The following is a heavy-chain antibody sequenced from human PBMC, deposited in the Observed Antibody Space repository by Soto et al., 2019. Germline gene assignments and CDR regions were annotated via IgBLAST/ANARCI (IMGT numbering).Heavy chain of an antibody. Sequence: GGSLRLSCTGSGFTFRTYGFHWVRQAPGKGLEWVALIWYDENDKNYADSVKGRFTISRDNSQNTLYLQINSLRAEDTAVYYCARDFKKGSYLDYWGQGTLVTVSS. CDR1: GFTFRTYG. V-gene: IGHV3-33*08. CDR3: ARDFKKGSYLDY. CDR2: IWYDENDK. D-gene: IGHD3-10*01. J-gene: IGHJ4*02.